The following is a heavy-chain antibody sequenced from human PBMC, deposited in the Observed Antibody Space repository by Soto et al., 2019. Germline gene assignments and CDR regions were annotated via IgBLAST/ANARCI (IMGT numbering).Heavy chain of an antibody. CDR3: ARGSYYYYYGMNX. CDR1: GGSISSYY. CDR2: IYYSGST. Sequence: PSETRSLPCTVSGGSISSYYWSWIRQPPGTGLEWILYIYYSGSTNYNLALKSLVTISVDTSKNQFSLKLSSVTAADTAVYYCARGSYYYYYGMNXWGQVTSDTVT. J-gene: IGHJ6*02. V-gene: IGHV4-59*01.